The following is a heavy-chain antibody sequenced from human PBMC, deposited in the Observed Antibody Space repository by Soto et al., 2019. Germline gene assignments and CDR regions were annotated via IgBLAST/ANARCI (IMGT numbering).Heavy chain of an antibody. CDR1: GYTLTEFS. J-gene: IGHJ6*02. D-gene: IGHD3-10*01. V-gene: IGHV1-24*01. Sequence: QVQLVQSGAEVKKPGASVKVSCKVSGYTLTEFSMHWVRQAPGKRLEWMGGFDPEDGETIYAQKFQGRVTMTEDTSTDTTYMELSSLRSEDTAVYYCATDMVRGRRSYYGMDVWGQGTTVTVSS. CDR3: ATDMVRGRRSYYGMDV. CDR2: FDPEDGET.